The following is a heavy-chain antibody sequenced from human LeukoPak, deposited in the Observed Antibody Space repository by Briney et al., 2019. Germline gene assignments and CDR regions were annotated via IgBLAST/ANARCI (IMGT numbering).Heavy chain of an antibody. CDR1: GGSIRSSSYY. CDR2: MYYSGST. V-gene: IGHV4-39*07. CDR3: ARVFGGPVSRRFDP. Sequence: SETLSLTCTVSGGSIRSSSYYWGWIRQAPGKGLEWIGSMYYSGSTNYNPSLKTRVTISVDTSKNQFSLKLSSVTAADTAVYYCARVFGGPVSRRFDPWGQGTQVTVSS. D-gene: IGHD4-23*01. J-gene: IGHJ5*02.